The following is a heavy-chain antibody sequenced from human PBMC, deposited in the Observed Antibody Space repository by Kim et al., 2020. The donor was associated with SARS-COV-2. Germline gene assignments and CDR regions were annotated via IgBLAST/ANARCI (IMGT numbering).Heavy chain of an antibody. V-gene: IGHV1-69*13. Sequence: SVKVSCKASGGTFSSYAISWVRQAPGQGLEWMGGIIPIFGTANYAQKFQGRVTITADESTSTAYMELSSLRSEDTAVYYCARGGKIISFGSGSYYNVDYYYGMDVWGQGTTVTVSS. CDR1: GGTFSSYA. CDR3: ARGGKIISFGSGSYYNVDYYYGMDV. J-gene: IGHJ6*02. D-gene: IGHD3-10*01. CDR2: IIPIFGTA.